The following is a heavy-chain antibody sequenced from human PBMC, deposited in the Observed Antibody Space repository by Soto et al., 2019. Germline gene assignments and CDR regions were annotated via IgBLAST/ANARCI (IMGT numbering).Heavy chain of an antibody. D-gene: IGHD3-9*01. CDR3: ARDLTKGLAIFDY. CDR1: GFTFSSYD. V-gene: IGHV3-13*01. CDR2: IGTAGDT. Sequence: PGGSLRLSCAASGFTFSSYDMHWVRQATGKGLEWVSAIGTAGDTYYAGSVKGRFTISRDNAKNSLYLQMNSLRAEDTAVYYCARDLTKGLAIFDYWGQGTLVTVSS. J-gene: IGHJ4*02.